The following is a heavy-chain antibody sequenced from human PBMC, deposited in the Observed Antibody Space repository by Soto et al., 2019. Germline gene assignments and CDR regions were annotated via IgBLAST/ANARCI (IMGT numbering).Heavy chain of an antibody. CDR3: ARVGSNYGSGSYYHDY. Sequence: EASVKVSCKASGYTFTSYGISWVRQAPGQGLEWMGWISAYNGNTNYAQKLQGRVTMTTDTSTSTAYMELRSLRSDDTAVYYCARVGSNYGSGSYYHDYWGQGTLVTVSS. D-gene: IGHD3-10*01. CDR2: ISAYNGNT. J-gene: IGHJ4*02. CDR1: GYTFTSYG. V-gene: IGHV1-18*01.